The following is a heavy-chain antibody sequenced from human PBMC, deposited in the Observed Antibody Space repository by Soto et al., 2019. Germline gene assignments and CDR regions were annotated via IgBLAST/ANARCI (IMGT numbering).Heavy chain of an antibody. Sequence: NPSETLSLTCAVSGGSISSSNWWSWVRQPPGKGLEWIGEIYHSGSTNYNPSLKSRVTISVDKSKNQFSLKLSSVTAADTAVYYCARVGRTFSNFPHFDYWGQGTLVTVSS. D-gene: IGHD4-4*01. CDR2: IYHSGST. CDR1: GGSISSSNW. V-gene: IGHV4-4*02. J-gene: IGHJ4*02. CDR3: ARVGRTFSNFPHFDY.